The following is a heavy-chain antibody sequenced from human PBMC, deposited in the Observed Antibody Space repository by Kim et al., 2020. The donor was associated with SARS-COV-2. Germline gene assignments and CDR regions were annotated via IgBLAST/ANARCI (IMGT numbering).Heavy chain of an antibody. Sequence: STIYYAESVKGRFTISRDNAKNSLYLQMNSLRAEDTAVYYCARGSVAGDYWGQGTLVTVSS. D-gene: IGHD6-19*01. CDR2: STI. V-gene: IGHV3-11*04. J-gene: IGHJ4*02. CDR3: ARGSVAGDY.